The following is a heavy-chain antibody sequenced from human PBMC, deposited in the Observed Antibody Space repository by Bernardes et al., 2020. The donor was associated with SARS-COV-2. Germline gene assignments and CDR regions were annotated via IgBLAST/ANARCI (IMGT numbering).Heavy chain of an antibody. Sequence: GGSLRLSCAASGFTFSSYGMHWVRQAPGKGLEWVAVISYDGSNKYYADSVKGRFTISRDNSKNTLYLQMNSLRVEDTAVYYCAKGDLEWELLGSFDHWGQGTLVTVSS. D-gene: IGHD1-26*01. CDR2: ISYDGSNK. CDR1: GFTFSSYG. CDR3: AKGDLEWELLGSFDH. V-gene: IGHV3-30*18. J-gene: IGHJ4*02.